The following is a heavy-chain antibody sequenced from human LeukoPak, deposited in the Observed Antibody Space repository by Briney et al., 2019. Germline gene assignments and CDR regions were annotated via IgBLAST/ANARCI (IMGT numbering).Heavy chain of an antibody. CDR3: AREDIYYYGSGSYQDFDY. J-gene: IGHJ4*02. V-gene: IGHV1-46*01. CDR1: GYTFTSYD. Sequence: ASVKVSCKASGYTFTSYDINWVRQAPGQGLEWMGIINPSGGSTSYAQKFQGRVTMTRDTSTSTVYMELSSLRSEDTAVYYCAREDIYYYGSGSYQDFDYWGQGTLVTVSS. CDR2: INPSGGST. D-gene: IGHD3-10*01.